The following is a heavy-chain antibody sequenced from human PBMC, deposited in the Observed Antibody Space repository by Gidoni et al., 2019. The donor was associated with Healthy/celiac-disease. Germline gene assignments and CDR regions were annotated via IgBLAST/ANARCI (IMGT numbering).Heavy chain of an antibody. J-gene: IGHJ5*02. CDR2: ISAYNGNT. CDR3: ARDLLVVPAASSWFDP. CDR1: GYTFTSYS. D-gene: IGHD2-2*01. V-gene: IGHV1-18*01. Sequence: QVQLVQPGAAVKTPGASVKVPCTASGYTFTSYSISWVRQAPGQGLEWMGWISAYNGNTNKAQKLQGRVTMTTDTATSTAYMELRSLRSDDTAVYYCARDLLVVPAASSWFDPWGQGTLVTVSS.